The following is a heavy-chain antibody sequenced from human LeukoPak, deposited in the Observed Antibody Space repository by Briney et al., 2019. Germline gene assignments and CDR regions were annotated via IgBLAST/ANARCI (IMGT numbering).Heavy chain of an antibody. Sequence: GESLKISCEASGYIFTSYGSGGVRQMRGKRLEGMGIIYPRASVPRSSPTLHGQVTISADNSLTTASVQWNSLKPSAPAVSYCVRVPVAGSVVAWFDPWGQGTPVTVSS. CDR3: VRVPVAGSVVAWFDP. CDR1: GYIFTSYG. CDR2: IYPRASVP. D-gene: IGHD6-19*01. V-gene: IGHV5-51*01. J-gene: IGHJ5*02.